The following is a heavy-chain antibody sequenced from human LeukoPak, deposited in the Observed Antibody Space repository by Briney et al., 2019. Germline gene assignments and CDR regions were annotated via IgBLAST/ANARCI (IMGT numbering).Heavy chain of an antibody. Sequence: GGPLGPPGAPPGFTFRIDAMTWVRQAPGKGLEWVSGISPSSDWTDYTDSVKGRFTISRDDSKNTLYLQMNSLRAEDTAIYYCARDYGSSLQPLDYWGQGTLVTVSS. J-gene: IGHJ4*02. D-gene: IGHD6-13*01. CDR2: ISPSSDWT. CDR1: GFTFRIDA. CDR3: ARDYGSSLQPLDY. V-gene: IGHV3-23*01.